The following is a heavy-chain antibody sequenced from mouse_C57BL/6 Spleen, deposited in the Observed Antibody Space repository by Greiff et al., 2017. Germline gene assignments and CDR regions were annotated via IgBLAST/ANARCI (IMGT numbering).Heavy chain of an antibody. V-gene: IGHV1-15*01. CDR2: IDPETGGT. CDR3: TRSHYYYGSSYWYFDV. D-gene: IGHD1-1*01. CDR1: GYTFTDYE. J-gene: IGHJ1*03. Sequence: VQLQQSGAELVRPGASVTLSCKASGYTFTDYEMHWVKQTPVHGLEWIGAIDPETGGTAYNQKFKGKAILTADKSSSTAYMELRSLTSEDSAVYYCTRSHYYYGSSYWYFDVWGTGTTVTVSS.